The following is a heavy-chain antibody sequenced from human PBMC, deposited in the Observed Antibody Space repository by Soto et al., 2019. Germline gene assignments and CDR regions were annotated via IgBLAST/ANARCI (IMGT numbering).Heavy chain of an antibody. Sequence: PGGSLRLSCAASGFTFSSYAMSWVRQAPGKGLEWVSVISGSGASTYYADSVKGRFTISRDNSKSTLYLQMNSLRAEDTALYYCAKGRSYYYYYGVDVWGQGTTVTVSS. CDR2: ISGSGAST. CDR1: GFTFSSYA. J-gene: IGHJ6*02. CDR3: AKGRSYYYYYGVDV. V-gene: IGHV3-23*01.